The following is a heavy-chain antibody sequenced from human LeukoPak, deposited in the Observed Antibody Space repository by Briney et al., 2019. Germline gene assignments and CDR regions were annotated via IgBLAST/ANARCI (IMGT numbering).Heavy chain of an antibody. V-gene: IGHV1-8*01. D-gene: IGHD3-3*01. CDR2: MNPNSGNT. J-gene: IGHJ5*02. CDR3: ARGGYYDLNWFDP. CDR1: GCTFTSYD. Sequence: ASVKVSCKASGCTFTSYDINWVRQATGQGLEWMGWMNPNSGNTGYAQKFLGRVTMTRNTSISTAYMELSSLRSEDTAVYYCARGGYYDLNWFDPWGQGTLVTVSS.